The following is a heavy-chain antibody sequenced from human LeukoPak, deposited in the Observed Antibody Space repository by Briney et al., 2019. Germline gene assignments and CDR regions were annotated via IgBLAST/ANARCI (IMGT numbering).Heavy chain of an antibody. CDR2: IGGSGKNT. CDR3: AKFLETINPTMD. J-gene: IGHJ4*02. CDR1: GFTFSSHA. V-gene: IGHV3-23*01. D-gene: IGHD3-10*01. Sequence: GGSLRLSCAASGFTFSSHAMSWVRQAQGKGLEWVSSIGGSGKNTFYADAVKGRFTISRDNSKDTLYLQMNSLRAEDTAVYYCAKFLETINPTMDWGQGTLVTVSS.